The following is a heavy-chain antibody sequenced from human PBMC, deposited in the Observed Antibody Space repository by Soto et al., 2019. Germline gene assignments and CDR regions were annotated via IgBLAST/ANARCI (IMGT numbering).Heavy chain of an antibody. Sequence: SETLSLTCAVYGGSFSGYYWSWIRQPPGKGLEWIGEINHSGSTNYNPSLKSRVTISVDMSKYHFSLKLSSVTAADTAVYYCARDLPPRYCSGGSCAYYMDVWGKGTTVTVSS. D-gene: IGHD2-15*01. CDR1: GGSFSGYY. V-gene: IGHV4-34*01. CDR2: INHSGST. CDR3: ARDLPPRYCSGGSCAYYMDV. J-gene: IGHJ6*03.